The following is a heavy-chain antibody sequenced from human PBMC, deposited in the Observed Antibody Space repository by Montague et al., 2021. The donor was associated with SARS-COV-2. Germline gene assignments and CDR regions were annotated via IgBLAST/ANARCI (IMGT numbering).Heavy chain of an antibody. V-gene: IGHV4-34*01. CDR1: GGSFSGNY. J-gene: IGHJ6*02. CDR3: ARGLPVTTLFYYFGMDV. Sequence: SETLSLTCAVYGGSFSGNYWSWIRQPPGKGLEWIREINHYGSTNXNPSLKSRVTMSVDTSKNQFSLKLSSVTAADTAVYYCARGLPVTTLFYYFGMDVWGQGTTVTVSS. D-gene: IGHD4-11*01. CDR2: INHYGST.